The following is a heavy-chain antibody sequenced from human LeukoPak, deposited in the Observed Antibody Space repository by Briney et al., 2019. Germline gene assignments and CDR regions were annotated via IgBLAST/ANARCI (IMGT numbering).Heavy chain of an antibody. J-gene: IGHJ4*02. D-gene: IGHD2-2*01. CDR1: GFTFSSYT. CDR3: ARGARYCSTTSCYSYFDY. V-gene: IGHV3-30-3*01. CDR2: ISNDGYNK. Sequence: GGSLRLSCAASGFTFSSYTMHWVRQAPGKGLEWVAVISNDGYNKYYAESVKGRFTISRDSSTSTVYLQMNSLRAEDTAVYYCARGARYCSTTSCYSYFDYWGQGTPVTVSS.